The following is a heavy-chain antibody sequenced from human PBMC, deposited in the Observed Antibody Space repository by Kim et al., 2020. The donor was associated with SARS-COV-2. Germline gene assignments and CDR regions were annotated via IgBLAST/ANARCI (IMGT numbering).Heavy chain of an antibody. CDR3: ARYDRGRSAFDI. D-gene: IGHD3-9*01. Sequence: GESLKISCEVSGYRFTSYWIGWVRQMPGKGLEWMGIIYPGDSNTRYSPSFQGQVTMSVDKSISTAYLQWNSLKASDTAIYYCARYDRGRSAFDIWGQGTMVTVSS. V-gene: IGHV5-51*01. CDR2: IYPGDSNT. J-gene: IGHJ3*02. CDR1: GYRFTSYW.